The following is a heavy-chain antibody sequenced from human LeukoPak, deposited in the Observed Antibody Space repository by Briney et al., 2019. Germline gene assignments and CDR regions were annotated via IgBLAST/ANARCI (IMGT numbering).Heavy chain of an antibody. D-gene: IGHD6-19*01. Sequence: PGGSLRLSCAASGFTFSGYPIHWVRQAPGKGPEWVAVNTDDGSKKFYADSVKGRFTISRDNSKNMLYLQMNSLRDEDTAVYYCARSYSSGWVGAFDVWGQGTMVSVSS. J-gene: IGHJ3*01. CDR3: ARSYSSGWVGAFDV. CDR2: NTDDGSKK. CDR1: GFTFSGYP. V-gene: IGHV3-30*04.